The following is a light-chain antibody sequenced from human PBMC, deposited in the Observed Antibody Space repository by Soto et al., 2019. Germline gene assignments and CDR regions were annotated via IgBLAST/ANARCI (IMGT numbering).Light chain of an antibody. CDR3: SSYAGGFVV. CDR1: SSDIGAHTY. V-gene: IGLV2-14*01. Sequence: QSALTQPASVSGSPGQSITIACTGTSSDIGAHTYVSWFQQHPGKVPKVIIYNVSTRPSGISDRFSGSKSGNTASLTISGLQAEDDADYYCSSYAGGFVVFGGGTKVTVL. CDR2: NVS. J-gene: IGLJ2*01.